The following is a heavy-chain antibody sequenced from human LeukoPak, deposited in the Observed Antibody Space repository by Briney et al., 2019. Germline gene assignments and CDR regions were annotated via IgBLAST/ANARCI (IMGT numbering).Heavy chain of an antibody. V-gene: IGHV1-18*01. Sequence: ASVKVSCKASGYTFTSYGISWVRQAPGQGLEWMGWISAYNGNTNYAQKLQGRVTVTTDTSTSTAYMELRSLRSDDTAVYYCARAIFSMGGDNNVCFDYWVQGTLVTVSS. D-gene: IGHD2-21*02. CDR3: ARAIFSMGGDNNVCFDY. J-gene: IGHJ4*02. CDR2: ISAYNGNT. CDR1: GYTFTSYG.